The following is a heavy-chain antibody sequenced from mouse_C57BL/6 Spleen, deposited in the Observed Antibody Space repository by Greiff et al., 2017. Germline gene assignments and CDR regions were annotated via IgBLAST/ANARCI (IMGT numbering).Heavy chain of an antibody. Sequence: VQLQQPGAELVMPGASVKLSCKASGYTFTSSWMHWVKQRPGQGLEWIGEIDPSDSYTNYNQKFKGKSTLPVDKSSSTAYMQLSSLTSEDTAVYDCARQGYGSSYAMDYWGQGTSVTVSS. CDR2: IDPSDSYT. J-gene: IGHJ4*01. CDR3: ARQGYGSSYAMDY. CDR1: GYTFTSSW. V-gene: IGHV1-69*01. D-gene: IGHD1-1*01.